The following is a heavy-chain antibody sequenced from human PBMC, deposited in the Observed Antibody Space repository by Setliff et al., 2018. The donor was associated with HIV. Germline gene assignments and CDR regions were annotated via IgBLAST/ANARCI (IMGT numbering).Heavy chain of an antibody. D-gene: IGHD3-10*01. CDR3: ARDAGAPGRGNPLDY. CDR2: VSPDSGDT. V-gene: IGHV1-2*02. J-gene: IGHJ4*02. Sequence: ASVKVSCKTSGYTFTVNHLHWARQAPGQGVEWVGKVSPDSGDTFYAQKFQGRVTLTRDTSITTAYMELSTLRDDDTAVYYCARDAGAPGRGNPLDYWGQGTLVTVS. CDR1: GYTFTVNH.